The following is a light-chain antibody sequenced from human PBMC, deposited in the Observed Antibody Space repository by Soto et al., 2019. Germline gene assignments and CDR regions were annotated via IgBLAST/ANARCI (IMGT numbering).Light chain of an antibody. CDR3: SSYTSSSTL. CDR1: SSDVGGYNY. V-gene: IGLV2-14*01. J-gene: IGLJ1*01. Sequence: QCVLRHPASVPRSPGQPITISCTGTSSDVGGYNYVSWYQQHPGKAPKLMIYAVTDRPSGVSSRFSGSKSGNTASLTISGLQAEEEADYYCSSYTSSSTLFGTGTKVTVL. CDR2: AVT.